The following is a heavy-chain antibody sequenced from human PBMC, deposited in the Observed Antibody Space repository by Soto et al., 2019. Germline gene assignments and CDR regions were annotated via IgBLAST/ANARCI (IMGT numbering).Heavy chain of an antibody. D-gene: IGHD1-26*01. CDR3: VRDDGSRSTDY. J-gene: IGHJ4*02. CDR2: IKPDGSEE. CDR1: GFSFGYYW. Sequence: GGSLRLSCAASGFSFGYYWMTWFRQAPEKGLEWLANIKPDGSEEYYVDSVKGRFTISRDNAKNSLYLQMNSLRGEDTAVYYCVRDDGSRSTDYWGQGTLVTVSS. V-gene: IGHV3-7*01.